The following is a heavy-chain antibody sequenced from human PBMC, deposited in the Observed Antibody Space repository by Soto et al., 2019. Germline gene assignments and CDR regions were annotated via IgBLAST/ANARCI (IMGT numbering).Heavy chain of an antibody. V-gene: IGHV3-23*01. CDR2: ISGSGGST. J-gene: IGHJ4*02. D-gene: IGHD2-15*01. CDR1: GFTFSSYA. Sequence: PGGSLRLSCAASGFTFSSYAMSWVRQAPGKGLEWVSAISGSGGSTYYADSVKGRFTISRDNSKNTLYLQMNSLRAEDTAVYYCAKEYHVVVVAATRTALDYWGQGTLVTVSS. CDR3: AKEYHVVVVAATRTALDY.